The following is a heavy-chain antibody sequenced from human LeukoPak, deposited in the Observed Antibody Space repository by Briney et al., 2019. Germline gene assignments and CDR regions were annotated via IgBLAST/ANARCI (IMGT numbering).Heavy chain of an antibody. D-gene: IGHD6-13*01. J-gene: IGHJ4*02. V-gene: IGHV1-69*06. CDR2: IIPIFGTA. CDR1: GGTFSSYA. Sequence: GASVKVSCKASGGTFSSYAISWVRQAPGQGLEWMGGIIPIFGTANYAQKFQGRVTITADKSTSTAYMELSSLRSEDTAVYYCARAKQQPHPSFDYWGQGTLVTVSS. CDR3: ARAKQQPHPSFDY.